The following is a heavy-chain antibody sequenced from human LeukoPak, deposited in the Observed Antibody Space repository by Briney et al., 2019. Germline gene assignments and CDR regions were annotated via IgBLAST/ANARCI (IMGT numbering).Heavy chain of an antibody. J-gene: IGHJ4*02. D-gene: IGHD2-21*02. CDR3: ARGCSSGDVTAADY. Sequence: LGGSLRLSCAASGFTVSRHYMSWVRQAPGKGLEWVSVIYTGGSTYYADSVKGRFTISRDNSKNTLYLQMNSLRVEDTAVYYCARGCSSGDVTAADYGGQGTLVTVSS. CDR1: GFTVSRHY. V-gene: IGHV3-66*02. CDR2: IYTGGST.